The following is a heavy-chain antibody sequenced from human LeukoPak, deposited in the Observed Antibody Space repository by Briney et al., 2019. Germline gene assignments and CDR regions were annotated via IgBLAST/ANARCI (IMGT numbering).Heavy chain of an antibody. V-gene: IGHV3-74*03. CDR1: GFTFSRTW. CDR3: VRDNYYVMDV. CDR2: IESGGTT. Sequence: PGGSLRLSCEASGFTFSRTWMHWVRQGPGKGLLWLSRIESGGTTMYAESVKGRFTIPRDNAKNTIYLQRNSLRAEDTAVYYCVRDNYYVMDVWGQGTVVTVAS. J-gene: IGHJ3*01. D-gene: IGHD3-10*02.